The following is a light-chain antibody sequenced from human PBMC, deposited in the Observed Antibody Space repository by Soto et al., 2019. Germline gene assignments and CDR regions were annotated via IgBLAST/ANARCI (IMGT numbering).Light chain of an antibody. V-gene: IGLV2-14*03. CDR3: ISYTSSNIYV. CDR1: SSDVGGYNY. Sequence: QSALTQPASVSGSPGQSITISCTGTSSDVGGYNYVSWYQHHPGKAPKLMIYDVSNRPSGVSNRFSGSKSGNTASLTISGLQAEDEADYICISYTSSNIYVFGTGTKLTVL. J-gene: IGLJ1*01. CDR2: DVS.